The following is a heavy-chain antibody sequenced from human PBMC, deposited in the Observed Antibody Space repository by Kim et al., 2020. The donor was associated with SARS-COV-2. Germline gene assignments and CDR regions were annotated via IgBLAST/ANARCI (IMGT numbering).Heavy chain of an antibody. Sequence: ANSVKGRFTISRDKAKNTLYLQMTSLRAEDTAVYYCARGDTSGYFYPFDYWGQGTLGTVSS. D-gene: IGHD3-22*01. V-gene: IGHV3-30*01. J-gene: IGHJ4*02. CDR3: ARGDTSGYFYPFDY.